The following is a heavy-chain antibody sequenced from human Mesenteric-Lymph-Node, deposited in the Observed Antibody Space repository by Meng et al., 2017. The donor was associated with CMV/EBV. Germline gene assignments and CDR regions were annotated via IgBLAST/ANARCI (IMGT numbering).Heavy chain of an antibody. D-gene: IGHD6-6*01. V-gene: IGHV3-21*01. Sequence: GESLKISCAASGFTFSSYEMNWVRQAPGKGLEWVSAIDFSSGYRYYGDSVRDRFTISRDNTKNSLFLQMNSLRAEDTAVYYCARDRGGHYSSSSNAFEIWGQGTMVTVSS. J-gene: IGHJ3*02. CDR2: IDFSSGYR. CDR3: ARDRGGHYSSSSNAFEI. CDR1: GFTFSSYE.